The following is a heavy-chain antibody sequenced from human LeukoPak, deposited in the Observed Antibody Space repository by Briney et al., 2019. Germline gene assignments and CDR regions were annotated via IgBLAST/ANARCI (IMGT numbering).Heavy chain of an antibody. Sequence: GGSLRLSCTASAFAFSNHAMSWVRQAPGKGLEWVSSISISGGTTYYADSVKGRFTISRDNSKNTLSLQVSSLRTEDTAVYYCAKDRYSYAFEYSDSWGQGTLVTVSS. CDR2: ISISGGTT. CDR1: AFAFSNHA. D-gene: IGHD5-18*01. CDR3: AKDRYSYAFEYSDS. V-gene: IGHV3-23*01. J-gene: IGHJ4*02.